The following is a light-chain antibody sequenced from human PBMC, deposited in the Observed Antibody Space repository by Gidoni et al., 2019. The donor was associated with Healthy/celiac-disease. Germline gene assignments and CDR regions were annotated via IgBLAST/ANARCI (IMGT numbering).Light chain of an antibody. CDR2: LGS. CDR3: MQALQTPPT. V-gene: IGKV2-28*01. CDR1: QSLLHSNGYNY. J-gene: IGKJ4*01. Sequence: DIVMPQSPLSLPVTPGEPASISCRPSQSLLHSNGYNYLDWYLQKPGQSPQLLIYLGSNRASGVPDRFSGSGSGTDFTLKISRVEAEDVGVYYCMQALQTPPTFGGGTKVEIK.